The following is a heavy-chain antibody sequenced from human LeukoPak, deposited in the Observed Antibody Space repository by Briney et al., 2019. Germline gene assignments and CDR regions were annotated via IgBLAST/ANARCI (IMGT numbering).Heavy chain of an antibody. J-gene: IGHJ6*03. CDR1: GFTFSSDS. CDR2: ISSSSSYI. V-gene: IGHV3-21*01. CDR3: AKGGGYEAQYYYYYLDV. D-gene: IGHD5-12*01. Sequence: GGSLRLSCAASGFTFSSDSMNWVRQAPGKGLEWVSSISSSSSYIYYADSVKGRFTISRDNAKNSLYLQMKSLRAEDTAVYYCAKGGGYEAQYYYYYLDVWGKGTTVTISS.